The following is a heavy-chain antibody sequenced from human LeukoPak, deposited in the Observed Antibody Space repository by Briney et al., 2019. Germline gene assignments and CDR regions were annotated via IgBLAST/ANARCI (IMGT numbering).Heavy chain of an antibody. CDR1: GFTVSSNY. CDR3: ARGRDGYNYRLDY. CDR2: IYSGGST. Sequence: GSLRLSCAASGFTVSSNYMSWVRQAPGKGLEWVSVIYSGGSTYYADSVKGRFTISRHNSKNTLYLQMNSLRAEDTVVYYCARGRDGYNYRLDYWGQGTLVTVSS. D-gene: IGHD5-24*01. V-gene: IGHV3-53*04. J-gene: IGHJ4*02.